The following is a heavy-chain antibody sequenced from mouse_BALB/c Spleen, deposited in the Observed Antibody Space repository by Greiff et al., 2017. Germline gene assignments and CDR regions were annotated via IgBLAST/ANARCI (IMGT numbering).Heavy chain of an antibody. CDR2: INPSNGRT. J-gene: IGHJ2*01. V-gene: IGHV1S81*02. CDR1: GYTFTSYW. Sequence: QVQLQQSGAELVKPGASVKLSCKASGYTFTSYWMHWVKQRPGQGLEWIGEINPSNGRTNYNEKFKSKATLTVDKSSSTAYMQLSSLTSEDSAVYYCARATMITTGFDYWGQGTTLTVSS. D-gene: IGHD2-4*01. CDR3: ARATMITTGFDY.